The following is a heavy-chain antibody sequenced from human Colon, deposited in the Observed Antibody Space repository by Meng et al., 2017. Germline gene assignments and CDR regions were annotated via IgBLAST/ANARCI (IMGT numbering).Heavy chain of an antibody. J-gene: IGHJ4*02. CDR3: ARNPVIPDARTFDF. D-gene: IGHD2-2*01. CDR1: GGSINSADYY. Sequence: QVQLQESGPGLVKPSQTLSLTCTISGGSINSADYYWNWIRQSPGKGLEWLGYIHSSGNTYYTPSLKSRLTMSLDTSKNQFSLRLTSVTAADTAVYYCARNPVIPDARTFDFWGQRALVTVSS. V-gene: IGHV4-30-4*01. CDR2: IHSSGNT.